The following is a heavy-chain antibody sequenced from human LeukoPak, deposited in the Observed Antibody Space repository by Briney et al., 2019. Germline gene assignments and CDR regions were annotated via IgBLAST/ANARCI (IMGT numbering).Heavy chain of an antibody. J-gene: IGHJ6*03. CDR2: IYYSGRT. CDR3: AREMDPKNYDILTGAYYYYYYYMDV. V-gene: IGHV4-39*07. CDR1: GGSISSSSYY. D-gene: IGHD3-9*01. Sequence: TSETLSLTCTVSGGSISSSSYYWGWIRQPPGKGLEWIGSIYYSGRTYYNPSLKSRVTISVDTSKNQFSLKLSSVTAADTAVYYCAREMDPKNYDILTGAYYYYYYYMDVWGKGTTVTVSS.